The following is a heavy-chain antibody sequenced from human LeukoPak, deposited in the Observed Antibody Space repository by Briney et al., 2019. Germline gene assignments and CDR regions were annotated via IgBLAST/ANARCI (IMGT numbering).Heavy chain of an antibody. CDR2: ISAYNGNT. CDR1: GYTFTRYG. V-gene: IGHV1-18*01. D-gene: IGHD5-24*01. Sequence: ASVKVSCKASGYTFTRYGISWVRQAPGQGLEWMGWISAYNGNTNYAQKFQGRVTMTRDTSISTAYMELSRLRSDDTAVYYCARDLEMATIRSPTDYWGQGTLVTVSS. J-gene: IGHJ4*02. CDR3: ARDLEMATIRSPTDY.